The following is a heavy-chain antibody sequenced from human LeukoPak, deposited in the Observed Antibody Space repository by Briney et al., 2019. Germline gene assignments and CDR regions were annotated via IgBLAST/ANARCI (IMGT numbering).Heavy chain of an antibody. J-gene: IGHJ6*04. CDR1: GYTFSNYD. D-gene: IGHD3-9*01. CDR3: ARDLSLSYDILTGYYSRYYYGMDV. Sequence: GASVKVSCKASGYTFSNYDINWVRQAPGQGLEWMGWISAYNGNTNYAQKLQGRVTMTTDTSTSTAYMELRSLRSDDTAVYYCARDLSLSYDILTGYYSRYYYGMDVWGKGTTVTVSS. V-gene: IGHV1-18*01. CDR2: ISAYNGNT.